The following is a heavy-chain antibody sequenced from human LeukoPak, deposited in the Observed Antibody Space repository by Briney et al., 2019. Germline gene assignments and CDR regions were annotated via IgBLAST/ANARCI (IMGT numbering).Heavy chain of an antibody. CDR2: ISGSGGST. J-gene: IGHJ3*02. D-gene: IGHD3-3*01. CDR3: AKMYYDFWSDAFDI. CDR1: GFTFTSYA. V-gene: IGHV3-23*01. Sequence: GGSLRLSCVASGFTFTSYAMNWVRQAPGKGLEWVSAISGSGGSTYYADSVKGRFTISRDNSKNTLYLQMNSLRAEDTAVYYCAKMYYDFWSDAFDIWGQGTMVTVSS.